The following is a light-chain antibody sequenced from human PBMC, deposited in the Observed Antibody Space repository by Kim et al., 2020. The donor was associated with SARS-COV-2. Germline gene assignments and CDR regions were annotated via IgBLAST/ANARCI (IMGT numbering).Light chain of an antibody. Sequence: ALGQTVRITCQGDSLRSYYASWYQQKPGQAPGLVIYGKNNRPSGIPDRFSGSSSGNTASLTITEAQAEDEADYYCNSRDSSGNHLVFGGGTQLTVL. J-gene: IGLJ2*01. CDR3: NSRDSSGNHLV. CDR2: GKN. V-gene: IGLV3-19*01. CDR1: SLRSYY.